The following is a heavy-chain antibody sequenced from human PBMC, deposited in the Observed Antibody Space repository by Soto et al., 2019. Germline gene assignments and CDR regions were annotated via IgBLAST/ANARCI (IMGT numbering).Heavy chain of an antibody. CDR1: GFTFTSSA. V-gene: IGHV1-58*01. CDR2: IVVGSGNP. J-gene: IGHJ5*02. CDR3: AAERGSGWLPFDP. Sequence: SVNVSCKASGFTFTSSAVQWVRQSRGQRLEWIGWIVVGSGNPNYAQKFQERVTITRDMSTSTAYMELSSLRSEDTAVYYCAAERGSGWLPFDPWGQGTPVTVSS. D-gene: IGHD6-19*01.